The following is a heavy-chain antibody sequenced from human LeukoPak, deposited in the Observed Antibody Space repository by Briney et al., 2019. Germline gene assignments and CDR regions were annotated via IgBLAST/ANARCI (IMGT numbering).Heavy chain of an antibody. CDR3: VTTLYSGIYGDAFDM. CDR1: GYSFTRNW. Sequence: GESLKISCQGSGYSFTRNWIGWVRQMPGKGLEWMGIMYPGDSETRYSPPFQSQVTISADKPISTPYLKWSSLKAADSAMYYCVTTLYSGIYGDAFDMWGQGTMVTVSS. V-gene: IGHV5-51*04. J-gene: IGHJ3*02. CDR2: MYPGDSET. D-gene: IGHD1-26*01.